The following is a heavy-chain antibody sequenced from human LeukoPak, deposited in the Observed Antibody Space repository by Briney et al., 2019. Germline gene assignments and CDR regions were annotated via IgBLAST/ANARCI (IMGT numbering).Heavy chain of an antibody. CDR2: IYHSGST. V-gene: IGHV4-59*12. Sequence: SETLSLTCTVSGGSISSYYWSWIRQPPGKGLEWIGEIYHSGSTNYNPSLKSRVTISVDKSKNQFSLKLSSVTAADTAVYYCARAEDYGSGSYSFYWGQGTLVTVSS. CDR3: ARAEDYGSGSYSFY. J-gene: IGHJ4*02. CDR1: GGSISSYY. D-gene: IGHD3-10*01.